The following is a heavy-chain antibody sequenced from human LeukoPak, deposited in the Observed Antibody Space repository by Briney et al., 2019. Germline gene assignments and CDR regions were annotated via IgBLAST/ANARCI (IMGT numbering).Heavy chain of an antibody. CDR3: ARGTGVKNY. V-gene: IGHV4-34*01. D-gene: IGHD3-10*01. J-gene: IGHJ4*02. CDR2: INHSGST. Sequence: SETLSLTCAVYGESFSGYYWSWIRQPPGKGLEWIGEINHSGSTNYNPSLKSRVTISVDTSKNQFSLKLSSVTAADTAVYYCARGTGVKNYWGQGTLVTVSS. CDR1: GESFSGYY.